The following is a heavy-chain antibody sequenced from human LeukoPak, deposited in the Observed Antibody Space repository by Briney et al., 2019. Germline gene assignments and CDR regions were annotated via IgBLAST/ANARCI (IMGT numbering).Heavy chain of an antibody. CDR1: GFTFRKNA. CDR3: AKDLWFDP. V-gene: IGHV3-23*01. J-gene: IGHJ5*02. CDR2: ITGSDDST. Sequence: PGGSLRLSCAASGFTFRKNAMNWVRQAPGKGLEWVSTITGSDDSTYYADSVKGRFTISRDNSSNTLCLQMNCLRAEDTALYYCAKDLWFDPWGQGTLVTVSS.